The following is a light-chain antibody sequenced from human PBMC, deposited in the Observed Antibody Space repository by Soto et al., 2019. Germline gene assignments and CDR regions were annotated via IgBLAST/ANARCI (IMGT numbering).Light chain of an antibody. Sequence: QSALTQPASVYGSPGQSITISCTGTSSDVDGYNYVSWYQHHPGKAPKLMIYDVSNRPSGVSNRFSGSKSGNTASLTISGLQPEDEADYYCSSYTTSNTRQIVFGTGTKVTVL. CDR2: DVS. CDR3: SSYTTSNTRQIV. V-gene: IGLV2-14*03. CDR1: SSDVDGYNY. J-gene: IGLJ1*01.